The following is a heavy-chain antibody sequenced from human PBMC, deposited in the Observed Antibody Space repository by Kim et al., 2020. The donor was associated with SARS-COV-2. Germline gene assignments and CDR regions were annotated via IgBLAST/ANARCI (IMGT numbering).Heavy chain of an antibody. J-gene: IGHJ6*02. Sequence: SETLSLTCAVYGGSFSGYYWSWIRQPPGKGLEWIGEINHSGSTNYNPSLKSRVTISVDTSKNQFSLKLSSVTAADTAVYYCANRGRGRRTSGGFYGMDVWGQGTTVTVSS. V-gene: IGHV4-34*01. D-gene: IGHD1-26*01. CDR3: ANRGRGRRTSGGFYGMDV. CDR2: INHSGST. CDR1: GGSFSGYY.